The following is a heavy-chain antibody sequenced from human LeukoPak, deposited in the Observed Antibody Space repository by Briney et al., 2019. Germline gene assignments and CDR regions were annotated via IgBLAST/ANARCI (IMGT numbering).Heavy chain of an antibody. V-gene: IGHV3-21*06. Sequence: GGSLRLSCAASGFTFSNAWMSWVRQFPGKGLEWVSSISSRGSYIYYADSVRGRFTISRDNARSSLYLQITSLRAEDTAVYYAWFDRIHDYYDSLTYYRGKAGDSWGQGSLVTVSS. CDR3: WFDRIHDYYDSLTYYRGKAGDS. CDR1: GFTFSNAW. CDR2: ISSRGSYI. D-gene: IGHD3-22*01. J-gene: IGHJ4*02.